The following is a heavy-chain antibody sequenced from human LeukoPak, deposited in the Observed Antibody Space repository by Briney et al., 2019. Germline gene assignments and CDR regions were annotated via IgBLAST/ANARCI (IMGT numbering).Heavy chain of an antibody. Sequence: SETLSLTCTVSGGSISSSSYYWGWIRQPPGKGLEWIGSIYYSGSTYYNPSLKSRVTISVDTSKNQFSLKLSSVTAADTAVYYWARDEYVYSSGWQKGFDPWGQGTLVTVSS. J-gene: IGHJ5*02. CDR3: ARDEYVYSSGWQKGFDP. CDR2: IYYSGST. V-gene: IGHV4-39*07. CDR1: GGSISSSSYY. D-gene: IGHD6-19*01.